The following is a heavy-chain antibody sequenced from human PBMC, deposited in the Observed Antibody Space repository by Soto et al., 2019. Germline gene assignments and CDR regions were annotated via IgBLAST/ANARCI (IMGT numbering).Heavy chain of an antibody. Sequence: QVQLVQSGAEVKKPGASVKVSCKAAGYTFTSYGISWVRQAPGQGLEWMGWISAYNGNTNYAQKLQGRVTMTTDTSTSTAYMELRSLRTDVTAVHYCARESRLLRFGELSPIWFDPWGQGTMVTVSS. CDR3: ARESRLLRFGELSPIWFDP. J-gene: IGHJ5*02. V-gene: IGHV1-18*01. D-gene: IGHD3-10*01. CDR1: GYTFTSYG. CDR2: ISAYNGNT.